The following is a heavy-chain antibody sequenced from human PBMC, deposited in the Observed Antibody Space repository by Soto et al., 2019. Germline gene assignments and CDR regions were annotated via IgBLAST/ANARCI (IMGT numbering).Heavy chain of an antibody. CDR2: TYYRSSNRYN. Sequence: QVQLQQSGPGLLKPSQTLSLTCAISVDSVSDDSAAWTWIRQSPSRGLEWLGRTYYRSSNRYNDYALTLKSRITINVDTPKNQFSLQLNSMTPEDTAVYYCARDQSTGWLRWSFENWGQGTLVTVSS. V-gene: IGHV6-1*01. CDR1: VDSVSDDSAA. D-gene: IGHD2-8*02. CDR3: ARDQSTGWLRWSFEN. J-gene: IGHJ4*02.